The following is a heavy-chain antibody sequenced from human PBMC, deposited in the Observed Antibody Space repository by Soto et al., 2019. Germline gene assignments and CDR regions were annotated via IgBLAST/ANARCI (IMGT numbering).Heavy chain of an antibody. Sequence: QLQLQESGSGLVKPSQTLSLTCAVSGGSISSGGYSWSWIRQPPGKGLEWIGYIYHSGSTYYNPSLKRRVTISVDRSKNQFSLKLSSVTAADTAVYYCARGVSVYYDFWRRWYYFDYWGQGTLVTVSS. CDR2: IYHSGST. J-gene: IGHJ4*02. V-gene: IGHV4-30-2*01. CDR1: GGSISSGGYS. D-gene: IGHD3-3*01. CDR3: ARGVSVYYDFWRRWYYFDY.